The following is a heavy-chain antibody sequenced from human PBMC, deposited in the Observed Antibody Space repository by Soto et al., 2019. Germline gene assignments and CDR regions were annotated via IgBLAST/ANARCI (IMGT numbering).Heavy chain of an antibody. CDR3: ARDAVAFIDY. V-gene: IGHV1-3*05. CDR1: GYTFTTYA. Sequence: QVQLVQSGAEEKKPGASVKVSCKASGYTFTTYAMHWVRQAPGQSLEWMGWINPDNGTVKYSQKFKGRVPITSDTSARTIHMELNSLRSEDTAVFYCARDAVAFIDYWGQGTLVTVSS. J-gene: IGHJ4*02. D-gene: IGHD2-15*01. CDR2: INPDNGTV.